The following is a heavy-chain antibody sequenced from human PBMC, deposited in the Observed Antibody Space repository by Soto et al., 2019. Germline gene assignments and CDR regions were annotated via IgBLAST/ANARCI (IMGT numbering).Heavy chain of an antibody. D-gene: IGHD2-8*01. J-gene: IGHJ4*02. V-gene: IGHV4-59*01. CDR3: ARGVGRDSCNLDY. CDR1: GLTGVSIINYC. Sequence: SETLPLTCTVSGLTGVSIINYCWSWIWQPPGKGLEWIGYIYYTANTNYNPSLKSRVSISVDTSKDHLSLKLSSVTGADTAVYYCARGVGRDSCNLDYWGPGTLVTVS. CDR2: IYYTANT.